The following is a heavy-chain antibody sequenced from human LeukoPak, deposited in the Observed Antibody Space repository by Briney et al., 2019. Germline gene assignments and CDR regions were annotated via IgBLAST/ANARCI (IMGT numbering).Heavy chain of an antibody. J-gene: IGHJ6*02. CDR1: GLSVSSHY. Sequence: PTGGSLRLSCAASGLSVSSHYMSWVRQAPGKGLERVSVIHSVGSTDYADSVKGRFTISRDNPKNRVDLQVNSLRAEDTAVYYCASSRIFGNAMDVWGQGTTVTVSS. V-gene: IGHV3-53*01. CDR3: ASSRIFGNAMDV. CDR2: IHSVGST. D-gene: IGHD3-3*01.